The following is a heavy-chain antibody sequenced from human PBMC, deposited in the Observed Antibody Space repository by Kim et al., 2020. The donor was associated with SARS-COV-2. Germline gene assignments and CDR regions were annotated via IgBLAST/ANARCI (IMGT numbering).Heavy chain of an antibody. Sequence: ASVKVSCKASGYTYSGYGLNWVRHAPGQGLEWMGWISVYNGDTNYADNFRGRVTITTDTATSTVYMELRNLRSDDSAVNYCARFVVGASKGVDYWGQGIL. CDR3: ARFVVGASKGVDY. CDR1: GYTYSGYG. D-gene: IGHD2-15*01. J-gene: IGHJ4*02. V-gene: IGHV1-18*04. CDR2: ISVYNGDT.